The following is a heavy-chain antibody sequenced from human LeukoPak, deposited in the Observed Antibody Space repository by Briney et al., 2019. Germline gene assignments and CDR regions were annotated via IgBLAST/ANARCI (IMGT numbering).Heavy chain of an antibody. CDR3: ATEDSSDYYSFDY. D-gene: IGHD3-22*01. Sequence: PGGSLRLSCSASGFTLSSYAMRWVRQAPGKGLEYVSAISSNGGNTYYADPVKGRFTISRDNSKNTLYLQMNSLKAEDTAAYYCATEDSSDYYSFDYWGQGTLVTVSS. J-gene: IGHJ4*02. CDR1: GFTLSSYA. V-gene: IGHV3-64*04. CDR2: ISSNGGNT.